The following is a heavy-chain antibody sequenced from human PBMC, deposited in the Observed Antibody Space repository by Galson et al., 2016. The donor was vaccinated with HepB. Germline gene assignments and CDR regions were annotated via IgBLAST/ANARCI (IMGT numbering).Heavy chain of an antibody. V-gene: IGHV4-39*02. D-gene: IGHD1-26*01. J-gene: IGHJ4*02. Sequence: LSLTCRVSGDSIGSSSYHWAWIRQPPGEGLEWIGSIYYVGRAYYRSSLKSRLTISLDPAKNHISLNLTSVTAADTAVYYCATVPGWESGIYDHWGQGTLVSVSS. CDR3: ATVPGWESGIYDH. CDR2: IYYVGRA. CDR1: GDSIGSSSYH.